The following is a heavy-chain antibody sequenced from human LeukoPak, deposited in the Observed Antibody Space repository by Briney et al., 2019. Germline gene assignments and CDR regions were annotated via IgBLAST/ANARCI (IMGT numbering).Heavy chain of an antibody. D-gene: IGHD6-19*01. CDR2: ISGSGGST. CDR1: GFTFSSYA. Sequence: PGGSLRLSCAASGFTFSSYAMSWVRQAPGKGLEWVSAISGSGGSTYYADSVEGRFTISRDNSKNTLFLQMNSLRAEDTAVFYCAKKGGWPFDYWGQGTLVTVSS. J-gene: IGHJ4*02. CDR3: AKKGGWPFDY. V-gene: IGHV3-23*01.